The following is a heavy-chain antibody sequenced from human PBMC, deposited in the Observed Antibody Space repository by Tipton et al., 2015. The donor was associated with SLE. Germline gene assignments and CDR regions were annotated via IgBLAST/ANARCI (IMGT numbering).Heavy chain of an antibody. D-gene: IGHD2-15*01. Sequence: TLSLTCTVSGGSISGRDYHWTWIRQHPGKGLEWIGQIWYNGVSYYNPALRSRLDISVDTSKNQFSLKLSSVTAADTAVYYCALTFPGDGRSDVGGLDIWGQGTMVTVSS. J-gene: IGHJ3*02. V-gene: IGHV4-30-4*08. CDR1: GGSISGRDYH. CDR2: IWYNGVS. CDR3: ALTFPGDGRSDVGGLDI.